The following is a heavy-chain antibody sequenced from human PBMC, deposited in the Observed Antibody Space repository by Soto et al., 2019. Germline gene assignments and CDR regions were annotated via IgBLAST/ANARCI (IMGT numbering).Heavy chain of an antibody. CDR1: GVSISSYY. V-gene: IGHV4-59*08. Sequence: SETLSLTCTVSGVSISSYYWSWIRQPPGKGLEWIGYIYYSGSTNYNPSLKSRVTISVDTSKNQFSLKLSSVTAADTAVYYCARHRDYYDSSGYYYGTGGFDPWGQGTLVTVSS. J-gene: IGHJ5*02. D-gene: IGHD3-22*01. CDR3: ARHRDYYDSSGYYYGTGGFDP. CDR2: IYYSGST.